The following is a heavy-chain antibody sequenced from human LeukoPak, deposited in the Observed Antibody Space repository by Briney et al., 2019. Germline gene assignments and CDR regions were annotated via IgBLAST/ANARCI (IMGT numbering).Heavy chain of an antibody. CDR2: IYYSGST. CDR1: GGSISSYY. J-gene: IGHJ4*02. Sequence: SEPLSLTCTVSGGSISSYYWSWLRQPPGKGLEWIGYIYYSGSTNYNPSLKSRVTISVDTSKNQFSLKLSSVTAADTAVYYCARGPHGNYWGQGTLVTVSS. V-gene: IGHV4-59*01. CDR3: ARGPHGNY.